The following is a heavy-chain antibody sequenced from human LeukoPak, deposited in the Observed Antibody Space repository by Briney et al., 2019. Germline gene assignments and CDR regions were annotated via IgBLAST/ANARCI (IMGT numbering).Heavy chain of an antibody. J-gene: IGHJ5*02. CDR2: MNPNSGNT. V-gene: IGHV1-8*02. CDR3: ARSVTMVRGVIITWFDP. CDR1: GGTFSSYA. Sequence: ASVKVSCKASGGTFSSYAINWVRQATGQGLEWMGWMNPNSGNTGYAQKFQGRVTMTRNTSISTAYMELSSLRSEDTAVYYCARSVTMVRGVIITWFDPWGQGTLVTVSS. D-gene: IGHD3-10*01.